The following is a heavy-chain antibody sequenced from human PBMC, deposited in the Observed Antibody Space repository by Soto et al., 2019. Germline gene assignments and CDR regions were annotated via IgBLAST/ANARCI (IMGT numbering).Heavy chain of an antibody. CDR1: GGSITSHY. V-gene: IGHV4-59*11. CDR2: VYYTGSA. D-gene: IGHD6-13*01. Sequence: SETLSLTCSVSGGSITSHYWTWIRQPPGEGLEWIAYVYYTGSATFNPSLKSRVTISVDTSKNQVSLKVNSVTAADTAVYYCAGGRGNAAGTSFDSWGQGILVTVSS. CDR3: AGGRGNAAGTSFDS. J-gene: IGHJ4*02.